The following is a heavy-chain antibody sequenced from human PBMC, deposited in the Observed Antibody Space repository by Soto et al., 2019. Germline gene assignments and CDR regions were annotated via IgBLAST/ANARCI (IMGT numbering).Heavy chain of an antibody. D-gene: IGHD3-3*01. CDR1: GGSFSGYY. CDR3: ARPFYDFWSGYTGYYFDY. CDR2: INHSGST. V-gene: IGHV4-34*01. Sequence: SETLSLTCAVYGGSFSGYYWSWIRQPPGKGLEWIGEINHSGSTNYNPSLKSRVTISVDASKNQFSLKLSSVTAADTAVYDCARPFYDFWSGYTGYYFDYWGQGTLVTVS. J-gene: IGHJ4*02.